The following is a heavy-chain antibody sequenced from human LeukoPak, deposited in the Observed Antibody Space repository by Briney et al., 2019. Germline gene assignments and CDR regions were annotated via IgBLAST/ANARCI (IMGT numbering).Heavy chain of an antibody. V-gene: IGHV4-61*02. CDR3: ARAPWRGLGYCSSTSCYRAAGAFDI. CDR1: GGSISSGSYY. D-gene: IGHD2-2*02. CDR2: IYTSGST. J-gene: IGHJ3*02. Sequence: SETLSLTCTVSGGSISSGSYYWSWIRQPAGKGLEWIGRIYTSGSTNYNPSLKSRVTISVDTSKNQFSLKLSSVTAADTAVYYCARAPWRGLGYCSSTSCYRAAGAFDIWGQGTMVTVSS.